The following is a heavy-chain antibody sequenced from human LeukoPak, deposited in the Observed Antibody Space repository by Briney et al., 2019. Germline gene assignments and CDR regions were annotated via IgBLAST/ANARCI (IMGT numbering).Heavy chain of an antibody. D-gene: IGHD3-10*01. CDR2: IYRGGST. CDR1: GFAVSSNY. J-gene: IGHJ4*02. V-gene: IGHV3-53*01. Sequence: TGGSLRLSCAASGFAVSSNYMSWVRQAPGKGLEWGSSIYRGGSTYYAASVEGRFTISTGHTTNSLYLQIMSLTADETTMNYCVRVSGVRGVSTALDYWGQGTLVTVSS. CDR3: VRVSGVRGVSTALDY.